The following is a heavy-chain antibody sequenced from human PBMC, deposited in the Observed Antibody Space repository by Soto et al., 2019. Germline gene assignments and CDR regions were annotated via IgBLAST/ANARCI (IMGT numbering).Heavy chain of an antibody. CDR1: GGTFSSHG. CDR3: ASDRGYGLVN. Sequence: QVQLVQSGAEVKKPGSSVKVSCKASGGTFSSHGFNWVRQAPGQGLEWIGGSIPLFGITNHTQKFQDRITITADASTTTAYMELRGIRSDDTAVYYCASDRGYGLVNWGQGTLRTVSS. CDR2: SIPLFGIT. V-gene: IGHV1-69*12. D-gene: IGHD2-15*01. J-gene: IGHJ4*02.